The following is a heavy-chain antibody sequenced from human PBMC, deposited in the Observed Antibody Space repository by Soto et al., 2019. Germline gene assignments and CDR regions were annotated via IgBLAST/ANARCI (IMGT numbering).Heavy chain of an antibody. CDR1: GGSINSGGYY. CDR2: IYYSGST. CDR3: ARDGGYGSGSYRFDY. V-gene: IGHV4-31*03. J-gene: IGHJ4*02. Sequence: LSLTCTVSGGSINSGGYYWSCIRERPGKGLEWIGYIYYSGSTSYNPSLKSRVTISVDTSKNQFSLKLSSVSAADTAVYYCARDGGYGSGSYRFDYWGQGTLVTVSS. D-gene: IGHD3-10*01.